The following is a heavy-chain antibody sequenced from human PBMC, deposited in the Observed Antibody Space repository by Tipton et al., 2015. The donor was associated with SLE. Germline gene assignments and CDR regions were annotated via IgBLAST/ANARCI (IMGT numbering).Heavy chain of an antibody. CDR2: IYSYGSG. CDR1: DGSITSSRHN. J-gene: IGHJ4*02. V-gene: IGHV4-39*07. D-gene: IGHD3-16*01. Sequence: TLSLTCIVSDGSITSSRHNWGWIRQPPGKGLEWIGSIYSYGSGYYNPTLKSRVTISVQTSKNQLSLRLNSVTAADTAIYYCARADPLRFDSWGQGSLVTVSS. CDR3: ARADPLRFDS.